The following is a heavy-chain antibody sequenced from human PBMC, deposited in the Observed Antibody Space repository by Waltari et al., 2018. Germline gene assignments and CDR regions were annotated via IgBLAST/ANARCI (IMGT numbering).Heavy chain of an antibody. CDR3: ARWDSPGRYFGD. CDR1: GVSINTYF. J-gene: IGHJ4*02. Sequence: QVQLQESGPGLVKPSETLSLTCSVPGVSINTYFWNWIRQPPGKGLQWIGFIRHTGITKSNPSLKSRVTMAVDTSKSQFSLRLTSVSATDTAVYFCARWDSPGRYFGDWGQGTPVTVSS. CDR2: IRHTGIT. V-gene: IGHV4-59*08. D-gene: IGHD1-20*01.